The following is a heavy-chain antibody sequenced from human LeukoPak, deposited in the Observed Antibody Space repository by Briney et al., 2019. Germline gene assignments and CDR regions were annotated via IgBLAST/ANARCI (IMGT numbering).Heavy chain of an antibody. V-gene: IGHV3-21*01. D-gene: IGHD4-17*01. CDR2: ISSGSSYI. J-gene: IGHJ4*02. CDR1: GFTFSSYS. CDR3: ARGDDYGERAFDY. Sequence: GSLRLSCAASGFTFSSYSMNWVRQAPGKGLEWVSSISSGSSYIYYADSVKGRFTISRDNAKNSLYLQMNSLRAEDTAVYYCARGDDYGERAFDYWGQGTLVTVSS.